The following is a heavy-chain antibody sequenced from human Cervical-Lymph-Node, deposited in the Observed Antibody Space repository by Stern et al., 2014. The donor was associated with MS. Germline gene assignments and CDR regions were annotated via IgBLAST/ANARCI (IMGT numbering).Heavy chain of an antibody. CDR1: GGSISSGGYY. V-gene: IGHV4-31*01. J-gene: IGHJ3*02. Sequence: QVQLVESGPGLVKPSQTLSLTCTVSGGSISSGGYYWSWIRQHPGKGLEWIGYIYYSGSTYYNPSLKSLVTISVDTSKNQFSLKLSSVTAADTAVYYCARASRAQGYFDWKMLAFDIWGQGTMVTVSS. CDR3: ARASRAQGYFDWKMLAFDI. D-gene: IGHD3-9*01. CDR2: IYYSGST.